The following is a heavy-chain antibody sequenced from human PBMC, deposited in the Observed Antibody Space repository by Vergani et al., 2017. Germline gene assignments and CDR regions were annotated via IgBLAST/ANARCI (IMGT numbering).Heavy chain of an antibody. Sequence: QVQLQESGPGLVKPSQTLSLTCTVSTGSISSGGYYWSWIPQPPGKGLEWIGYIYHSGSTYYNPSLQSRITMSVDTSRNQFSLNLSSVTAADTAVYYCARADHYTYYPDYWGQGTLVTVSS. CDR1: TGSISSGGYY. V-gene: IGHV4-31*03. D-gene: IGHD2/OR15-2a*01. CDR3: ARADHYTYYPDY. CDR2: IYHSGST. J-gene: IGHJ4*02.